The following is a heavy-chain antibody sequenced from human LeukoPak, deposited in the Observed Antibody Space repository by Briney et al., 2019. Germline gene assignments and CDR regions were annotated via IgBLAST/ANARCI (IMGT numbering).Heavy chain of an antibody. V-gene: IGHV3-30-3*01. CDR2: ISFDGNTK. D-gene: IGHD2-21*01. Sequence: PGGSLRLSCAASGFAFSTYAMHWVRQAPGKGLEWLAVISFDGNTKYYADSAKGRFTISRDNSKNTLYVQISSLTVEDTAVYYCASKGDGSCDSSLCQGAFDFWGQGSVVTVSS. CDR1: GFAFSTYA. J-gene: IGHJ3*01. CDR3: ASKGDGSCDSSLCQGAFDF.